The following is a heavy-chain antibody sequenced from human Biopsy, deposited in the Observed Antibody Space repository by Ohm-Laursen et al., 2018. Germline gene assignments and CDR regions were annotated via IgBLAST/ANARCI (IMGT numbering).Heavy chain of an antibody. J-gene: IGHJ6*02. Sequence: SLRLSCSASGFTFSSHAMSWVRQAPGKGVEWVSVITGVGGVTYYADPVKGRFTVSRDNSMNTMFLQMNSLRAQDAGTYYCAKWGTSMALYHFYGMDVWGQGTTVSVSS. D-gene: IGHD5-18*01. CDR1: GFTFSSHA. V-gene: IGHV3-23*01. CDR2: ITGVGGVT. CDR3: AKWGTSMALYHFYGMDV.